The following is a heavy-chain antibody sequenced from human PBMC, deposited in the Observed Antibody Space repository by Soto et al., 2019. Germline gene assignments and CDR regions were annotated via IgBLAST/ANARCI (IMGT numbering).Heavy chain of an antibody. D-gene: IGHD3-22*01. V-gene: IGHV3-23*01. CDR3: ATMNGDFEY. J-gene: IGHJ4*02. CDR2: ITATGDRT. Sequence: GGSLTLSSADSGFRFSSYSMSWVPQTPGKGLEWVAAITATGDRTYYAASVTGRFTISRDNSKKTHYLQMTSLRAEDTAMYYCATMNGDFEYWGQGTPVTVSS. CDR1: GFRFSSYS.